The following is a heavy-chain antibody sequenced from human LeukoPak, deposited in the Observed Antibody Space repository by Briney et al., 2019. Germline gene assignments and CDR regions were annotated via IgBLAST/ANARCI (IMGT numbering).Heavy chain of an antibody. CDR3: ATQDYDFWSGYPYYYYGMDV. CDR2: IIPIFDTA. CDR1: GGTFSSYA. Sequence: ASVKVSCKASGGTFSSYAISWVRQAPGQGLEWMGGIIPIFDTANYAQKFQGRVTITADESTSTAYMELSSLRSEDTAVYYCATQDYDFWSGYPYYYYGMDVWGQGTTVTVSS. D-gene: IGHD3-3*01. J-gene: IGHJ6*02. V-gene: IGHV1-69*13.